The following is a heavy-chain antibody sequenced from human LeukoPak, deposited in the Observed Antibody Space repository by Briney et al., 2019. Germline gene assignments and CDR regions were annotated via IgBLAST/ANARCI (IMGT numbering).Heavy chain of an antibody. Sequence: GGTLRLSCAASGFTFSSYGMSWVRQAPGKGLEWVSAISGSGGSTYYADSVKGRFTISRDNAKKSLFLQMNSLRAEDTAVYYCANLYYYDSSGRSSYFQHWGQGTLVTVSS. J-gene: IGHJ1*01. CDR1: GFTFSSYG. V-gene: IGHV3-23*01. CDR2: ISGSGGST. D-gene: IGHD3-22*01. CDR3: ANLYYYDSSGRSSYFQH.